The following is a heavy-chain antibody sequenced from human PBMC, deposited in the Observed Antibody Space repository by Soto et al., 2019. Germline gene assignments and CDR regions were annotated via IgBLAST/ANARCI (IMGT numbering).Heavy chain of an antibody. J-gene: IGHJ4*02. CDR1: GGSVSGNYW. CDR3: ARDVAAAGTYSFEY. Sequence: QVQLQESGPGLVKPSETLSLTCAVSGGSVSGNYWWSWVRQTPGKGLEWIGEIYHSGTTNYTPSLKSRVTISIDKSRNRFSLKLSAVTAADTAVYYCARDVAAAGTYSFEYWGQGTLVTVSA. D-gene: IGHD6-13*01. V-gene: IGHV4-4*02. CDR2: IYHSGTT.